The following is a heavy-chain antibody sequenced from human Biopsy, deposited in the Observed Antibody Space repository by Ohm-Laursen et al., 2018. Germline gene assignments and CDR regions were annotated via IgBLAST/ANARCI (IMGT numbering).Heavy chain of an antibody. CDR3: ARHGSQGYCTGGSCVDY. Sequence: GTLSLTWTVSGGSISSNYYYWGWIRQPPGKGLEWIGSIYYRGNTNYNPSLKSRVTISVDTSKNPFSLKLSSATAADTAVFYCARHGSQGYCTGGSCVDYWGQGALVTVSS. V-gene: IGHV4-39*01. D-gene: IGHD2-15*01. J-gene: IGHJ4*02. CDR2: IYYRGNT. CDR1: GGSISSNYYY.